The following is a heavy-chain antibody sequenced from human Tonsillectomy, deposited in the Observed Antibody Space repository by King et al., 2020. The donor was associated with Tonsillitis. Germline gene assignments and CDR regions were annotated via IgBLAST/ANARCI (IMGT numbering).Heavy chain of an antibody. CDR3: ARGDYYSDSSGYSIFDY. Sequence: QLVQSGGGLVQPGGSLRLSCAASGFTFSTYWMSWVRQAPGKGLEWVANIDQHGSDKYYVDSVKGRFTISRDNAKNSLYLRMNSLRAEDTAIYYCARGDYYSDSSGYSIFDYWGQGTLVTVSS. J-gene: IGHJ4*02. D-gene: IGHD3-22*01. CDR1: GFTFSTYW. V-gene: IGHV3-7*01. CDR2: IDQHGSDK.